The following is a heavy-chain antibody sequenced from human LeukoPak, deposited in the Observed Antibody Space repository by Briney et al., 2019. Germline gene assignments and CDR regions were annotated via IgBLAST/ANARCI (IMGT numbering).Heavy chain of an antibody. Sequence: SETLSLTCTVSGGSISSYYWSWIRQPAGKGLEWIGRIYTSGSTNYNPSLKSRVTMSVDTSKNQFSLKLSSVTAADTAVYYCATRTPVGAATPFDYWGQGTLVTVSS. J-gene: IGHJ4*02. V-gene: IGHV4-4*07. CDR3: ATRTPVGAATPFDY. CDR2: IYTSGST. D-gene: IGHD2-15*01. CDR1: GGSISSYY.